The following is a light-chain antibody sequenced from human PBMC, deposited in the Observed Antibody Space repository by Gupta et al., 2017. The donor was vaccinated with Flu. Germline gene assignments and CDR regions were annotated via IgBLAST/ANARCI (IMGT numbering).Light chain of an antibody. V-gene: IGKV3-11*01. CDR2: YAS. CDR3: TQRSNGQRRT. CDR1: PSVSSY. J-gene: IGKJ2*02. Sequence: EIVLTQSPATLSLSPGESATLSCRASPSVSSYLAWYHQNTGQAPRLLIYYASTRATGSPARCIGSRSGTDFTRTISSLQPEDFAVYYCTQRSNGQRRTLGEGTKVEIK.